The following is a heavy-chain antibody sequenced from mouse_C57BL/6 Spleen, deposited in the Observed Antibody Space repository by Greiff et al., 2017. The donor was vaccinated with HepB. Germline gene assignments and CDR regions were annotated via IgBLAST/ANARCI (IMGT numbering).Heavy chain of an antibody. CDR1: GYTFTSYW. V-gene: IGHV1-52*01. CDR3: AREGMVTTGFDY. Sequence: QVQLKQPGAELVRPGSSVKLSCKASGYTFTSYWMHWVKQRPIQGLEWIGNIDPSDSETHYNQKFKDKATLTVDKSSSTAYMQLSSLTSEDSAVYYCAREGMVTTGFDYWGQGTTLTVSS. J-gene: IGHJ2*01. D-gene: IGHD2-2*01. CDR2: IDPSDSET.